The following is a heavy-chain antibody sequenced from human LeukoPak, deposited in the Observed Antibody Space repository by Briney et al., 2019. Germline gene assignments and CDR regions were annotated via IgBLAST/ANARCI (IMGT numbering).Heavy chain of an antibody. CDR2: ISPSSTYI. CDR3: AKRGSGEGTEDY. CDR1: GFTFSDCT. Sequence: GGSLRLSCAASGFTFSDCTMSWVRQAPGKGLGWVSSISPSSTYIYYADSLKGRITISRDNAKNSLYLQMNSLRAEDTAVYYCAKRGSGEGTEDYWGQGTLVTVFS. D-gene: IGHD3-10*01. V-gene: IGHV3-21*04. J-gene: IGHJ4*02.